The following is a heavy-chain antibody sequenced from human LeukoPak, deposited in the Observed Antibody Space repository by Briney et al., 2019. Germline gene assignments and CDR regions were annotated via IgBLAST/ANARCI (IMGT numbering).Heavy chain of an antibody. CDR2: INPSGGST. J-gene: IGHJ4*02. V-gene: IGHV1-46*01. CDR3: ARDQGDGYNPRPFDY. CDR1: GYTFTSYY. D-gene: IGHD5-24*01. Sequence: ASVKVSCKASGYTFTSYYMHWVRQAPGQGLEWMGIINPSGGSTSYAQKFQGRVTMTRDTSTSTVYMELSSLRSEDTAVYYCARDQGDGYNPRPFDYWGRGALVTVSS.